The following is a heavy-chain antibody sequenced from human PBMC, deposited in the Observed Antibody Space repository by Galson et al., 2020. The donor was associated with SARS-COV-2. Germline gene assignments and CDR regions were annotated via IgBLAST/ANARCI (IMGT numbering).Heavy chain of an antibody. Sequence: TGGSLRLSCAASGFTFSSYSMNWVRQAPGKGLEWVSSISSSSSYIYYADSVKGRFTISRDNAKNSLYLQMNSLRAEDTAVYYCARDEGHYYDSSGYYDTSEYFQHWGQGTLVTVSS. CDR1: GFTFSSYS. CDR3: ARDEGHYYDSSGYYDTSEYFQH. CDR2: ISSSSSYI. D-gene: IGHD3-22*01. J-gene: IGHJ1*01. V-gene: IGHV3-21*01.